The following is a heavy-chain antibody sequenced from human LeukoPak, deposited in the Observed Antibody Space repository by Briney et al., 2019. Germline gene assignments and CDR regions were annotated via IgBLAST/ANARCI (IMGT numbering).Heavy chain of an antibody. J-gene: IGHJ3*02. CDR1: GFTFSNYD. D-gene: IGHD1-14*01. CDR2: IGTGGDT. CDR3: TRGQPGGFDI. Sequence: GGSLRLSCAASGFTFSNYDMHWVRQTTGKGLEWVSRIGTGGDTNYPGSVKGRFTIFRENAKKSLYLQMNSLETGDTAMYYCTRGQPGGFDIWGQGTMVTVSS. V-gene: IGHV3-13*01.